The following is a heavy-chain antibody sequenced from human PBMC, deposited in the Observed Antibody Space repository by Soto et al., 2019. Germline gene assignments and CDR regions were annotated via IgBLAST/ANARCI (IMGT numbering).Heavy chain of an antibody. CDR2: ISYDGSNK. Sequence: VGSLRLSCAASGFTFSSYGMHWVRQAPGKGLEWVAVISYDGSNKYYADSVKGRFTISRDNSKNTLYLQMNSLRAEDTAVYYCAKSGYCSGGSCYWSSYYYYYGMDVWGQGTTVTVSS. V-gene: IGHV3-30*18. CDR1: GFTFSSYG. CDR3: AKSGYCSGGSCYWSSYYYYYGMDV. D-gene: IGHD2-15*01. J-gene: IGHJ6*02.